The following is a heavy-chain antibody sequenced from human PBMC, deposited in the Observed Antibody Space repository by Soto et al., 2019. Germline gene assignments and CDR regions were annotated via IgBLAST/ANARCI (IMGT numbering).Heavy chain of an antibody. CDR2: INPHGGST. D-gene: IGHD3-3*01. J-gene: IGHJ5*02. V-gene: IGHV1-46*01. CDR1: GDTFTSYY. CDR3: ARSSGGNFGIIIEGSNWFDP. Sequence: ASVKVSCKAPGDTFTSYYLNWVRQAPGQGLEWMGVINPHGGSTKYAQKFQGRITMTRDTSRSTAYMELSSLRSDDTAIYYCARSSGGNFGIIIEGSNWFDPWGQGTLVTGSA.